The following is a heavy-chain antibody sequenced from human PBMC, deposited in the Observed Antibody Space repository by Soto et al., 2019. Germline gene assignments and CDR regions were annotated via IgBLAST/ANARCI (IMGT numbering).Heavy chain of an antibody. CDR3: AKDLAVAGTTPSY. J-gene: IGHJ4*02. V-gene: IGHV3-30*18. CDR2: ISYDGSNK. D-gene: IGHD6-19*01. CDR1: GFTFISYG. Sequence: GRSLRLSCAASGFTFISYGMHWVRQAPGKGLEWVAVISYDGSNKYYADSVKGRFTISRDNSKNTLYLQMNSLRAEDTAVYYCAKDLAVAGTTPSYWGQGTLVTVSS.